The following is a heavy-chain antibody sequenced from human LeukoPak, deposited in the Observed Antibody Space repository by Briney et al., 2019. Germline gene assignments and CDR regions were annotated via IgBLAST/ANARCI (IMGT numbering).Heavy chain of an antibody. V-gene: IGHV3-53*01. CDR2: IYTGGTT. Sequence: PGGSLRLSCAASGFSVSSNYVSWVRQAPGKGLEWVSVIYTGGTTHYAPSVMGRLTISRDDSQNTVHLHMSGLRDEDTALYYCAREGRFQSFDYWGQGTLVAVSS. J-gene: IGHJ4*02. CDR3: AREGRFQSFDY. CDR1: GFSVSSNY.